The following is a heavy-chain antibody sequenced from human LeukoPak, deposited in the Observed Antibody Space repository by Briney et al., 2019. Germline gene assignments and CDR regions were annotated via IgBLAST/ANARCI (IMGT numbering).Heavy chain of an antibody. CDR3: VKVAAAGIGAFDI. CDR1: GFTFSSFA. Sequence: GGSLRLSCSASGFTFSSFAMHWVRQVPGKGLEYVSAITTNGGSTYYADSVKGRFTISRDNSKNTVYFQLSSLRAEDTAVYYCVKVAAAGIGAFDIWGQGTMVTVSS. J-gene: IGHJ3*02. CDR2: ITTNGGST. D-gene: IGHD6-13*01. V-gene: IGHV3-64D*06.